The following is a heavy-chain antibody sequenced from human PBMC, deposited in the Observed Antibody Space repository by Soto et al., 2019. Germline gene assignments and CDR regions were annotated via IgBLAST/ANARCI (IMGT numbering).Heavy chain of an antibody. CDR3: ARSVDLDH. V-gene: IGHV3-11*06. CDR2: ISLSRGYT. Sequence: PWGSLRLACAASGFIFFDFYIILIGHAPCKGLEWVSYISLSRGYTKYADSVKGRFTISRDNTKNLLYLQMNSRRAEDTAVYYCARSVDLDHWGQGTLVTVSS. CDR1: GFIFFDFY. D-gene: IGHD2-15*01. J-gene: IGHJ4*01.